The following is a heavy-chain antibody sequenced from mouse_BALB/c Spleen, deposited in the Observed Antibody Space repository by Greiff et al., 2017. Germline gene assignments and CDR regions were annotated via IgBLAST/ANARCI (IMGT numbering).Heavy chain of an antibody. V-gene: IGHV7-1*02. D-gene: IGHD2-2*01. CDR3: ARGAGGYHAWFAY. J-gene: IGHJ3*01. Sequence: EVQVVESGGGLVQPGGSLRLSCATSGFTFSDFYMEWVRQPPGKSLEWIAASRNRANDYTTEYSASVKGRFIVSRDTSQSILYLQMNALRAEDTAICDCARGAGGYHAWFAYWGQGTLVTVSA. CDR2: SRNRANDYTT. CDR1: GFTFSDFY.